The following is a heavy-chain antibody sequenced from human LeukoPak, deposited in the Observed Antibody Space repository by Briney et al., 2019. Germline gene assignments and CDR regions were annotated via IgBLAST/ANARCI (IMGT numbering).Heavy chain of an antibody. D-gene: IGHD5-18*01. CDR3: AKDRVSYGYGDYYYYYLDV. V-gene: IGHV3-48*03. CDR2: ISSSGSTI. CDR1: GFTFSSYE. J-gene: IGHJ6*03. Sequence: GGSLRLSCAASGFTFSSYEMNWVRQAPGKGLEWVSYISSSGSTIYYADSVKGRFTISRDNSKNSLYLQMNSLRAEDTALYYCAKDRVSYGYGDYYYYYLDVWGKGTTVTVSS.